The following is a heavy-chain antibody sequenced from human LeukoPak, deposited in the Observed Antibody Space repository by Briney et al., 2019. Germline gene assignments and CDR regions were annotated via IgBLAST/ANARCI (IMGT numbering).Heavy chain of an antibody. J-gene: IGHJ4*02. V-gene: IGHV1-18*01. CDR2: INTYNGNT. D-gene: IGHD4-23*01. CDR3: TREDLCGGNIYRCGGSDS. Sequence: ASVKVSCKASGYTFTNFAISWVRQAPGEGLEWMGWINTYNGNTDYAQKVQDRVTMTGDTSTSTAYMELRSLRSDDTAVYYCTREDLCGGNIYRCGGSDSWGQGTLVTVSS. CDR1: GYTFTNFA.